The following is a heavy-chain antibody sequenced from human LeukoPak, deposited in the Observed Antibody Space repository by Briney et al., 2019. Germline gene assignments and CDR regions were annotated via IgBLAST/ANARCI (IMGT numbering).Heavy chain of an antibody. CDR2: IYYSGST. CDR1: GGSISSYY. V-gene: IGHV4-59*01. CDR3: ARKETGAVLGGAFDI. J-gene: IGHJ3*02. D-gene: IGHD7-27*01. Sequence: SETLSLTCTVSGGSISSYYWSWIRQPPGKGLEWIGYIYYSGSTNYNPSLKSRVTISVDTSKNQFSLKLSSMTAADTAVYYCARKETGAVLGGAFDIWGQGTMVTVSS.